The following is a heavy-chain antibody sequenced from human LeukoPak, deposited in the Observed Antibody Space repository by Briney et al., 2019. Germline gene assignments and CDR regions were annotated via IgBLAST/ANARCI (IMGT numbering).Heavy chain of an antibody. CDR1: RYTFTGYY. D-gene: IGHD2-15*01. CDR2: INPNSGGT. Sequence: ASVKVSCKASRYTFTGYYMHWVRQAPGQGLEWMGWINPNSGGTNYAQKFQGRVTMTRDTSISTAYMELSRLRSDDTAVYYCARVCGKIVVVVAATLKAYYFDYWGQGTLVTVSS. J-gene: IGHJ4*02. CDR3: ARVCGKIVVVVAATLKAYYFDY. V-gene: IGHV1-2*02.